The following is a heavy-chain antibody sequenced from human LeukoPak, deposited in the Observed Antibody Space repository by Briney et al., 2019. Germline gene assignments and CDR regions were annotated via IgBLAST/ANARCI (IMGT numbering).Heavy chain of an antibody. CDR3: ARVEAAADFDY. Sequence: GGSLRLPCAVSGFTLSSYSMNWVRQAPGKGLEWVSSISSSSSYIYYADSVKGRFTISRDNAKNSLYLQMNSLRAEDTAVYYCARVEAAADFDYWGQGTLVTVSS. CDR2: ISSSSSYI. V-gene: IGHV3-21*01. D-gene: IGHD6-13*01. CDR1: GFTLSSYS. J-gene: IGHJ4*02.